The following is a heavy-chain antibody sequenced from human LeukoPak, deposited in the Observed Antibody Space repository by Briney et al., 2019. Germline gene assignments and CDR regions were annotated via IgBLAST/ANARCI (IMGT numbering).Heavy chain of an antibody. CDR2: IYYSGST. CDR1: GGSISSSSYY. Sequence: SETLSLTCTVSGGSISSSSYYWGWIRQPPGKGLEWIGSIYYSGSTYYNPSLKSRVTISVDTSKNQFSLKLSSETAADTAVYYCARVLPAALAHAPVQGWFDPWGQGTLVTVSP. V-gene: IGHV4-39*07. D-gene: IGHD2-2*01. CDR3: ARVLPAALAHAPVQGWFDP. J-gene: IGHJ5*02.